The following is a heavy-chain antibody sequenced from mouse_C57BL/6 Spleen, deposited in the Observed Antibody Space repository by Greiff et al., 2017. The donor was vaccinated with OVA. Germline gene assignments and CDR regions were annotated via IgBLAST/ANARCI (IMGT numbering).Heavy chain of an antibody. J-gene: IGHJ3*01. Sequence: VQLQQPGAELVKPGASVKLSCKASGYTFTSYWMHWVKQRPGQGLEWIGMIHPNSGSTNYNEKFKSKATLTVDKSSSTAYMQLSSLTSEDSAVYYCARSHYYGSPWFAYWGQGTLVTVSA. D-gene: IGHD1-1*01. CDR1: GYTFTSYW. CDR2: IHPNSGST. CDR3: ARSHYYGSPWFAY. V-gene: IGHV1-64*01.